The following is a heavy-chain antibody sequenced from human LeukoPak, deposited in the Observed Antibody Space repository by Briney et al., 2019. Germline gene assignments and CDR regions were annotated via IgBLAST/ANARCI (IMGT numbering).Heavy chain of an antibody. CDR2: IYYSGST. CDR3: SKSVGYSYGFDY. Sequence: PSETLSLTCTVSGGSISSGGYYWSWIRQHPGKGLEWIRYIYYSGSTYYNPSLKSRVTISVDTSKNQFSLKLSPVTGAGTAVYYWSKSVGYSYGFDYWGQGTLVTVSS. D-gene: IGHD5-18*01. CDR1: GGSISSGGYY. V-gene: IGHV4-31*03. J-gene: IGHJ4*02.